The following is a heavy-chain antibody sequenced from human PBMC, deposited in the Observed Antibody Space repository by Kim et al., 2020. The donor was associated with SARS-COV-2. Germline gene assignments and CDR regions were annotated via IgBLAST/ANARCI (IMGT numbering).Heavy chain of an antibody. V-gene: IGHV4-34*01. CDR2: INHSGST. CDR3: ARGIDGNYYDSSGYYY. J-gene: IGHJ4*02. D-gene: IGHD3-22*01. Sequence: SETLSLTCAVYGGSFSGYYWSWIRQPPGKGLEWIGEINHSGSTNYNPSLKSRVTISVDTSKNQFSLKLSSVTAADTAVYYCARGIDGNYYDSSGYYYWGQGNLITVSS. CDR1: GGSFSGYY.